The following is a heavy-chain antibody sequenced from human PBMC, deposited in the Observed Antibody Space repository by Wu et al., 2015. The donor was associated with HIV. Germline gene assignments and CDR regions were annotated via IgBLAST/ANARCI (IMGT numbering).Heavy chain of an antibody. V-gene: IGHV1-69*05. CDR2: IIPIFGTA. J-gene: IGHJ6*02. CDR1: GGTFSSYA. Sequence: QVQLVQSGAEVKKPGSSVKVSCKASGGTFSSYAISWVRQAPGQGLEWMGGIIPIFGTANYAQKFQGRVTITTDESTSTAYMELSSLRSEDTAVHYCARNRPSRNYYDSSGYYRSNYGMDVWGQGTTVTVSS. D-gene: IGHD3-22*01. CDR3: ARNRPSRNYYDSSGYYRSNYGMDV.